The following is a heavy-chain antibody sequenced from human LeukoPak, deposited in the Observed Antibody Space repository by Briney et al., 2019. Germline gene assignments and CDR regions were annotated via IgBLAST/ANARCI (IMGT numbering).Heavy chain of an antibody. V-gene: IGHV3-66*01. J-gene: IGHJ4*02. D-gene: IGHD3-22*01. CDR1: GFTFSSAW. CDR3: ARDDGRCYDSSGWDY. CDR2: IYSDNT. Sequence: GGSLRLSCAASGFTFSSAWMSWVRQAPGKGLEWVSFIYSDNTHYSDSVKGRFTISRDNAKNSLYLQMNSLRAEDTAVYYCARDDGRCYDSSGWDYWGQGTLVTVSS.